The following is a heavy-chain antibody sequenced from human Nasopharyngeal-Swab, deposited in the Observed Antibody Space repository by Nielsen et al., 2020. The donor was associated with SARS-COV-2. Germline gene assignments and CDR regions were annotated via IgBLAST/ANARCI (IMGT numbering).Heavy chain of an antibody. D-gene: IGHD2-21*02. CDR2: ISAYNGNT. CDR1: GYTFTSYG. J-gene: IGHJ6*02. CDR3: ARLYCGGDCSYYYYYGMDV. Sequence: ASVKVSCKASGYTFTSYGISWVRQAPGQGLEWMGWISAYNGNTNYAQKLQGRVTMTTDTSTSTAYMELRNLRSDDTAVYYCARLYCGGDCSYYYYYGMDVWGQGTTVTGSS. V-gene: IGHV1-18*01.